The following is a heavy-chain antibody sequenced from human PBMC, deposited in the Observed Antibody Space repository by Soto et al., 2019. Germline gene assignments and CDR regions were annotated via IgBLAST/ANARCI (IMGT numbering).Heavy chain of an antibody. CDR1: CYSISSGYY. V-gene: IGHV4-38-2*01. CDR3: ARSFHYYYDSSGYQNYFDY. CDR2: IYHSGST. Sequence: DTLSLTCAVSCYSISSGYYWGWIREPPGKGLEWIGSIYHSGSTYYNPSLKSRVTISVDTSKNQFSLKLSSVTAADTAVYYCARSFHYYYDSSGYQNYFDYWGQGTLVTVSS. J-gene: IGHJ4*02. D-gene: IGHD3-22*01.